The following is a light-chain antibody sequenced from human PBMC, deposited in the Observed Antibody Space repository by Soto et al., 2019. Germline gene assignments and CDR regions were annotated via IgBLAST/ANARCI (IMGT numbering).Light chain of an antibody. Sequence: EIVLTQSPGTLSLSPGERATLSCRASQTVINTYLAWYQQKPGQAPRLLIYGASSRATGVPDRFSGSGSGTDFTLTISRLEPEDVAVYFCQQSGSSPLTFGGVTKVEIK. CDR2: GAS. J-gene: IGKJ4*01. CDR3: QQSGSSPLT. V-gene: IGKV3-20*01. CDR1: QTVINTY.